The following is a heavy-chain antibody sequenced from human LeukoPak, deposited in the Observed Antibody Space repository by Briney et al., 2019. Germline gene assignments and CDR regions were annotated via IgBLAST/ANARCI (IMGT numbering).Heavy chain of an antibody. Sequence: ASVKVSCKASGGTFSSYAISWVRQAPGQGLEWMGGIIPIFGTANYAQKFQGRVTITADESTSTAYMELSSLRSEDTAVYYCARDKPSGSYYTYWGQGTLVTVSS. CDR1: GGTFSSYA. J-gene: IGHJ4*02. V-gene: IGHV1-69*13. CDR3: ARDKPSGSYYTY. CDR2: IIPIFGTA. D-gene: IGHD1-26*01.